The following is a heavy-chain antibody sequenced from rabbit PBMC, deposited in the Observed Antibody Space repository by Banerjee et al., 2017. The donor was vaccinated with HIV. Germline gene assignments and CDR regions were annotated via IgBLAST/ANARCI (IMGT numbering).Heavy chain of an antibody. J-gene: IGHJ4*01. D-gene: IGHD1-1*01. CDR3: ARDLDGVIGWNFGW. Sequence: QSLEESGGDLVKPGASLTLTCTASGFSFSSRFYMCWVRQAPGKGLEWIACIDSGSSGDTYYANWAKGRFTISSTSSTTVTLQMTSLTAADTATYFCARDLDGVIGWNFGWWGPGTLVTVS. CDR1: GFSFSSRFY. V-gene: IGHV1S40*01. CDR2: IDSGSSGDT.